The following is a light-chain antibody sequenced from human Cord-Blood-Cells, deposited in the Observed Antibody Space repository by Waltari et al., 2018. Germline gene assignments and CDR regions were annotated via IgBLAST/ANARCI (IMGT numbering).Light chain of an antibody. CDR3: QQSYSTPRT. Sequence: DLQMTQSPSSLSASVADRVTITCRASQSISSYLNWYQQKPGKAPKLLIYAASSLQSGVPSRFSGSGSGTDFTLTISSLQPEDFATYYCQQSYSTPRTFGGGTKVEIK. CDR1: QSISSY. V-gene: IGKV1-39*01. CDR2: AAS. J-gene: IGKJ4*01.